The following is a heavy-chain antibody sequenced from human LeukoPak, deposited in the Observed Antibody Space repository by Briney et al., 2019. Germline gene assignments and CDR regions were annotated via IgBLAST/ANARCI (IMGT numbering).Heavy chain of an antibody. CDR3: AREWGPGSSWYFDF. CDR1: GYTFAGYY. Sequence: ASVKVSCKASGYTFAGYYMHWVRQAPGQGLEWMGAINSGDGGTTLPQKFQGRVTLTRDTSTSTLYMELSSLRSEDTAIYYCAREWGPGSSWYFDFWGQGTLVTVSS. J-gene: IGHJ4*02. V-gene: IGHV1-46*01. D-gene: IGHD3-10*01. CDR2: INSGDGGT.